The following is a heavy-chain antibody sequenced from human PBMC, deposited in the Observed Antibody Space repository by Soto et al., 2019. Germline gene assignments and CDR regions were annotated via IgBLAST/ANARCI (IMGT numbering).Heavy chain of an antibody. CDR3: ARGLYGSDWYAIDS. Sequence: PSQTLSLTCAISGDSVSSNSAAWIWIRQSPSRGLEWLGRTYYRSNWNNDYAASVRNRITINPDIVKNQFSLQLTTVTPGDTAVYFCARGLYGSDWYAIDSWGQGTLVTAPQ. J-gene: IGHJ5*01. D-gene: IGHD2-2*02. V-gene: IGHV6-1*01. CDR1: GDSVSSNSAA. CDR2: TYYRSNWNN.